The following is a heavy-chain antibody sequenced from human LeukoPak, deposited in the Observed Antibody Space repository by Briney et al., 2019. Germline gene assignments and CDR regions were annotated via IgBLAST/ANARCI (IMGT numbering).Heavy chain of an antibody. CDR2: IYYNGNT. D-gene: IGHD3-16*01. Sequence: PSETLSLTCNVSGDSIRSDYWTWIRQSPGRGLEWIGSIYYNGNTNYHPSLKSRISIIIETSKNQFSLKMYSVTAADTAVYYCARDGRGGYVEYWGQGILVVVSS. V-gene: IGHV4-59*01. CDR1: GDSIRSDY. CDR3: ARDGRGGYVEY. J-gene: IGHJ4*02.